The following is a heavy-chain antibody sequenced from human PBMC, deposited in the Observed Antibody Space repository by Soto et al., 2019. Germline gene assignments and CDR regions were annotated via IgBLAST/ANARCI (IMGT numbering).Heavy chain of an antibody. J-gene: IGHJ4*02. CDR2: ISYDGSNK. D-gene: IGHD2-15*01. Sequence: QVQLVESGGGVVQPGRSLRLSCAASGFTFSSYGMHWVRQAPGKGLEWVAVISYDGSNKYYADSVKGRFTISRDNSKNTLYLQMNSLRAEETAVYYCAKDRGIVVVVAAEYWGQGTLVTVSS. CDR1: GFTFSSYG. CDR3: AKDRGIVVVVAAEY. V-gene: IGHV3-30*18.